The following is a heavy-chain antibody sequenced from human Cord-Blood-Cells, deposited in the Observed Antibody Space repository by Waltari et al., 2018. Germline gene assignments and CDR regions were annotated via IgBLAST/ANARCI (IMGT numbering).Heavy chain of an antibody. Sequence: QVQLVQSGAEVKKPGSSVKVSCKASGGTFSSYAISWVRQAPGQGLEWMGWSIPILGTANYAQKFQGRVTITEDKSTSTAYMELSSLRSEDTAVYYCARETATVTDAFDIWGQGTMVTVSS. D-gene: IGHD4-17*01. CDR2: SIPILGTA. J-gene: IGHJ3*02. V-gene: IGHV1-69*06. CDR3: ARETATVTDAFDI. CDR1: GGTFSSYA.